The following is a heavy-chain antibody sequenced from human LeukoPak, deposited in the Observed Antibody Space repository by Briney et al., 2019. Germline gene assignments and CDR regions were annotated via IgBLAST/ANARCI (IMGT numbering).Heavy chain of an antibody. V-gene: IGHV3-21*01. Sequence: PGGSLRLSCAASGFTFSAYGMNWVRQAPGRGLEWVSSISSSSSYIYYADSVKGRFTISRDNAKNSLYLQMNSLRAEDTAVYYCARDREIAAAGTDFDYWGQGTLVTVSS. CDR2: ISSSSSYI. D-gene: IGHD6-13*01. J-gene: IGHJ4*02. CDR3: ARDREIAAAGTDFDY. CDR1: GFTFSAYG.